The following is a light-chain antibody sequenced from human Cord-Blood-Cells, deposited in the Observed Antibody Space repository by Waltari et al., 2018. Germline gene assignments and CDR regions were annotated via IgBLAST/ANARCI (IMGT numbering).Light chain of an antibody. CDR1: QSVSSSY. J-gene: IGKJ4*01. V-gene: IGKV3-20*01. CDR3: QQYGSSRT. CDR2: GAS. Sequence: EIVLTQSPGTLSLTPGERATLSCRASQSVSSSYLAWYQQKPGKAPRVLIYGASSRATGIPDRFSGSGSGTDFTLTISRLEPKDFAVYYCQQYGSSRTFGGGTKVEMK.